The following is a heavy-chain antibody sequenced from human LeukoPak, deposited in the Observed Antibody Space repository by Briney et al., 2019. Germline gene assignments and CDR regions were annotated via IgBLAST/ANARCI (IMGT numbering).Heavy chain of an antibody. CDR3: AKEGGTIYFDY. CDR1: GFTVEDYS. D-gene: IGHD1-7*01. J-gene: IGHJ4*02. CDR2: IREDGRTT. V-gene: IGHV3-43*02. Sequence: GGSLRLSCAASGFTVEDYSLHWLRQAQGKGLEWVSLIREDGRTTYYANSVKGRFAVSRDNSKKSLYLQMSSLRTEDTAFYYCAKEGGTIYFDYWGQGTLVTVSS.